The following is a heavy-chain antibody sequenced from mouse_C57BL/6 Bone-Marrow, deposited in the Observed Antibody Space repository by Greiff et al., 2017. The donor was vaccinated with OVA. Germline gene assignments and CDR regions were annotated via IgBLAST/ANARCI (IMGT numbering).Heavy chain of an antibody. CDR1: GFSLTSYG. V-gene: IGHV2-2*01. J-gene: IGHJ1*03. CDR3: ARNYYGSFWYFDV. D-gene: IGHD1-1*01. Sequence: VQLQQSGPGLVQPSQSLSITCTVSGFSLTSYGVHWVRQSPGKGLEWLGVIWSGGSTDYNAAFISRLSISKDNSKSQVFFKMNSLQADDTAIDYCARNYYGSFWYFDVWGTGTTVTVSS. CDR2: IWSGGST.